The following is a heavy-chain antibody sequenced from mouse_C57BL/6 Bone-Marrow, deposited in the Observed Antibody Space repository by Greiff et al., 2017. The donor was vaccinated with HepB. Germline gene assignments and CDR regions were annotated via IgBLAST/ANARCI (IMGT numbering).Heavy chain of an antibody. V-gene: IGHV1-64*01. Sequence: QVQLQQPGAELVKPGASVKLSCKASGYTFTSYWMHWVKQRPGQGLEWIGMIHPNSGSTNYNEKFKSKATLTVDKSSSTAYMQLSSLTSEDSAVYYCARERAYYSKRYFDAWGTGTTVTVSS. CDR2: IHPNSGST. CDR1: GYTFTSYW. D-gene: IGHD2-5*01. J-gene: IGHJ1*03. CDR3: ARERAYYSKRYFDA.